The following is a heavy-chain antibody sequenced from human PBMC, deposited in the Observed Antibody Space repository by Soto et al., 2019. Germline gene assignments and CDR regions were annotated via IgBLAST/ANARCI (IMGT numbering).Heavy chain of an antibody. D-gene: IGHD2-15*01. CDR2: ISVYTGNT. CDR3: ARERCTTDKCYTHHFDV. V-gene: IGHV1-18*04. Sequence: QVQLVQSGGEVTKPGASVKVSCKSSGYTFTSYGVSWVRQAPGQGLEWLGWISVYTGNTKQAQKFQDRGTLTTEASTSTAYLELRNLRSDDTAVYYCARERCTTDKCYTHHFDVWGQGTTVAVSS. CDR1: GYTFTSYG. J-gene: IGHJ6*02.